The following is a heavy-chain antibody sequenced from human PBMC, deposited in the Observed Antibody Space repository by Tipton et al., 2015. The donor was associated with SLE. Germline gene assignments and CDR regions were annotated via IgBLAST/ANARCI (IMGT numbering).Heavy chain of an antibody. CDR2: IYYSGST. D-gene: IGHD3-16*01. V-gene: IGHV4-39*01. J-gene: IGHJ2*01. Sequence: LRLSCTVSGDSISNSDYYWSWIRQSPGKGLEWIGSIYYSGSTYYSPSHKSRVTMSADTSRNQFSLKLTSVTASDTAVYYCARHGGSVTRGYFDLWGLGTLITVSS. CDR1: GDSISNSDYY. CDR3: ARHGGSVTRGYFDL.